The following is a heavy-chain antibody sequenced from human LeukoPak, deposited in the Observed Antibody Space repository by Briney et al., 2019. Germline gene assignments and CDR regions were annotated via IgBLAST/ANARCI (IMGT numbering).Heavy chain of an antibody. CDR2: IYYSGSP. CDR3: ARVDTAMVTGFDY. D-gene: IGHD5-18*01. CDR1: GGSVSSGSYY. J-gene: IGHJ4*02. Sequence: PSETLSLTCTVSGGSVSSGSYYWSWIRQPPGKGLEWIGYIYYSGSPNYNPSLKSRVTISVDTSKNQFSLKLSSVTAADTAVYYCARVDTAMVTGFDYWGQGTLVTVSS. V-gene: IGHV4-61*01.